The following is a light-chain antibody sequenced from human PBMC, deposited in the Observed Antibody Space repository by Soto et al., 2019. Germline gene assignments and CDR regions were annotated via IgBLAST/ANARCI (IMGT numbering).Light chain of an antibody. CDR2: GNT. J-gene: IGLJ2*01. Sequence: QSVLTQPPSVSGAPGQRVIISCTGSSSNIGAGYDVHWYRHLPGTAPRLLIHGNTNRPSGVPGRFSGSKSGNTASLTISGLQADDEADYYCCSYAGNYTFFGGGTKLTVL. CDR3: CSYAGNYTF. CDR1: SSNIGAGYD. V-gene: IGLV1-40*01.